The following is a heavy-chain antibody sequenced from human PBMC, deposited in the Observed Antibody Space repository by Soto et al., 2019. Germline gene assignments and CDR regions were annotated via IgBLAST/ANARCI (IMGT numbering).Heavy chain of an antibody. J-gene: IGHJ4*02. CDR3: AKLTRDGTSSWLLDY. D-gene: IGHD6-6*01. V-gene: IGHV3-23*01. CDR1: GFTFSSYA. Sequence: EVQLLESGGGLVQPGGSLRLSCAASGFTFSSYAMSWVRQAPGKGLEWVSAISGSGGDTYYADSVKGRFTTSRDNSKNTVYRQMNSLRAEDTAVHYCAKLTRDGTSSWLLDYWGQGTLVTVSS. CDR2: ISGSGGDT.